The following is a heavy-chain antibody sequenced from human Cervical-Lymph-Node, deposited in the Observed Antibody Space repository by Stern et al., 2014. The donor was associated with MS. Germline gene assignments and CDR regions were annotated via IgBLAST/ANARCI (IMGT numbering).Heavy chain of an antibody. CDR1: GDSISDYY. CDR2: IYYGST. CDR3: ARWGTTVTFRTFDF. Sequence: QVQLVQSGPGLVKPSETLSLTCAVSGDSISDYYWNWIRQPPGKGLEWIGYIYYGSTNYNPSLRSRATLSVDTFKNQFSLKLTSVTPADTAIYYCARWGTTVTFRTFDFWGQGILVTVSS. J-gene: IGHJ4*02. V-gene: IGHV4-59*01. D-gene: IGHD4-17*01.